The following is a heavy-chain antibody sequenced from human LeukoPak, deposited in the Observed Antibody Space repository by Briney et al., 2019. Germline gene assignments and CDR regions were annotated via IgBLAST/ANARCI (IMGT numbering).Heavy chain of an antibody. CDR1: GYTSTSYG. Sequence: GASVKVSCKASGYTSTSYGISWVRQAPGQGLEWMGWISAYNGNTNYAQKLQGRVTMTTDTSTSTAYMELRSLRSDDTAVYYCARYCSGGSCVVAFDIWGQGTMVTVSS. J-gene: IGHJ3*02. CDR3: ARYCSGGSCVVAFDI. V-gene: IGHV1-18*01. D-gene: IGHD2-15*01. CDR2: ISAYNGNT.